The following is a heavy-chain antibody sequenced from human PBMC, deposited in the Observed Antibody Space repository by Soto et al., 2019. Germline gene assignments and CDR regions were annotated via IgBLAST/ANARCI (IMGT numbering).Heavy chain of an antibody. CDR2: IYYSGST. J-gene: IGHJ6*02. CDR1: GDSMSDNTYH. CDR3: ARQSEYYYASGRAAPLYGMDV. Sequence: PSETLSLTCTVSGDSMSDNTYHWDWIRQPPGKGLEWIGTIYYSGSTYNNPSLKSRVTISVDTSKNQFSLKPSSVTAADTAVYYCARQSEYYYASGRAAPLYGMDVWGQGTTVTV. V-gene: IGHV4-39*01. D-gene: IGHD3-10*01.